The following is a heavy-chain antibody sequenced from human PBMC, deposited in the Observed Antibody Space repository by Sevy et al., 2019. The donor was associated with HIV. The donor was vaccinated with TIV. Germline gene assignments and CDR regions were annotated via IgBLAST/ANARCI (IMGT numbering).Heavy chain of an antibody. V-gene: IGHV3-23*01. CDR3: AGEECTNTHYY. CDR2: LSFGCGEI. J-gene: IGHJ4*02. Sequence: GGSLRLSCAASGVTFNNYSMNWIRQPPGKGLEWIATLSFGCGEINYADSVKGRFTFSRDNSKNSFSLQMNNLTAEDTALYYCAGEECTNTHYYWGQGTLVTVSS. CDR1: GVTFNNYS. D-gene: IGHD2-8*01.